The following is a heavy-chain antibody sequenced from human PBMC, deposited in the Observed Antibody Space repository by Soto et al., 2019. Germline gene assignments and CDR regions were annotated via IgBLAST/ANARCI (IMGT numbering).Heavy chain of an antibody. CDR3: ARDYDYGSGSYSYYFDY. CDR1: GGSFSGYY. J-gene: IGHJ4*02. Sequence: SETLSLTCAVYGGSFSGYYWSWIRQPPGKGLEWIGEINHSGSTNYNPSLKSRVTISVDTSKNQFSLKLSSVTAADTAVYYCARDYDYGSGSYSYYFDYWGQGTLVTVSS. D-gene: IGHD3-10*01. CDR2: INHSGST. V-gene: IGHV4-34*01.